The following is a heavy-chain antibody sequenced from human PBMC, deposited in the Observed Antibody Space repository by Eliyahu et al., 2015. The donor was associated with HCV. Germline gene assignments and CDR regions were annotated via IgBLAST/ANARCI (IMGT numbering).Heavy chain of an antibody. V-gene: IGHV1-3*01. Sequence: QVQLVQSGAEVKKPGASVKVSCKASGYTFTSCAMHWVRQAPGQRLEWMGWINAGNGNTKFLQKFQGRXPITRDTSASTAYMELSSLRSEDTAVYYCASGALMVRGDIRWFDPWGQGTLVTVSS. CDR1: GYTFTSCA. D-gene: IGHD3-10*01. J-gene: IGHJ5*02. CDR3: ASGALMVRGDIRWFDP. CDR2: INAGNGNT.